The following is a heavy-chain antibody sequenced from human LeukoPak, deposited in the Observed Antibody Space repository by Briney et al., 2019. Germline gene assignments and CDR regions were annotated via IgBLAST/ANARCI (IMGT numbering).Heavy chain of an antibody. V-gene: IGHV1-2*06. J-gene: IGHJ4*02. CDR1: GYTFTGYY. CDR3: TRESESYHGNDY. CDR2: INPNNGAT. D-gene: IGHD1-26*01. Sequence: GASVKVSCKASGYTFTGYYMHWVRQAPGQGLEWMGRINPNNGATNYAQKLQGRVTITGDTSISTAYMELSSLRSDDTAVYYCTRESESYHGNDYWGQGTLVTVSS.